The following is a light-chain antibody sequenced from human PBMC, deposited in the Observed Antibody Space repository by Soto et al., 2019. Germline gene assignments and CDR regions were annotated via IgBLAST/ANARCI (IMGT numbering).Light chain of an antibody. CDR1: SSNIGNNY. V-gene: IGLV1-51*01. CDR3: GTWDSSLSAEV. CDR2: DNN. J-gene: IGLJ2*01. Sequence: QSVLTQPPSVSAAPGQKVTISCSGSSSNIGNNYVSWYQHLPGTAPKLLIYDNNKRPSGIPGRFSGSKSGTSATLGITGLQTGDEADYYCGTWDSSLSAEVFGGGTKLTVL.